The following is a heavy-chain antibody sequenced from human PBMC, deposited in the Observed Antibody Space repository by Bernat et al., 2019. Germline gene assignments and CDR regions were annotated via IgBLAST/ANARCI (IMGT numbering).Heavy chain of an antibody. CDR3: ARGPAGYYDSSDYYLGAFDV. Sequence: QVQVVQSGAEVKKPGAPVKVSCKASGYIFTGYYMHWVRQAPGQGLEWMGWINPNSGGIKYAQKFQGRVTMTRDTSISTAYMELSRLRSDDTAVYYCARGPAGYYDSSDYYLGAFDVWGQGTMVTVSS. J-gene: IGHJ3*01. D-gene: IGHD3-22*01. CDR1: GYIFTGYY. V-gene: IGHV1-2*02. CDR2: INPNSGGI.